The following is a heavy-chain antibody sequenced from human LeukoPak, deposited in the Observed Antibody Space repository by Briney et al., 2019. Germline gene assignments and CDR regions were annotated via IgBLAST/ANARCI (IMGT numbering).Heavy chain of an antibody. CDR1: GGSISSGDYY. CDR2: ISHSGGT. Sequence: SETLSLTCTVSGGSISSGDYYWSWIRQPPGKGLEWIAYISHSGGTYYNPSLKSRATISLDTSRNQFSLKLSPVTAADTAVYYCARGRRRDYDFWSGYPNNWFDPWGQGTLVTVSS. D-gene: IGHD3-3*01. CDR3: ARGRRRDYDFWSGYPNNWFDP. J-gene: IGHJ5*02. V-gene: IGHV4-30-4*01.